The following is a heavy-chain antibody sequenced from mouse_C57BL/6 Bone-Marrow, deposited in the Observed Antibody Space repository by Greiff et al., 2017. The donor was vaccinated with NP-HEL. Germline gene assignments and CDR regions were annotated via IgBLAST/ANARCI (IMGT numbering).Heavy chain of an antibody. Sequence: QVQLKESGPELVKPGASVKISCKASGYAFSSSWMNWVKQRPGKGLEWIGRIYPGDGDTNYNGKFKGKATLTADKSSSTAYMQLSSLTSEDSAVYFCARGSLLAMDYWGQGTSVTVSS. V-gene: IGHV1-82*01. J-gene: IGHJ4*01. D-gene: IGHD6-1*01. CDR3: ARGSLLAMDY. CDR1: GYAFSSSW. CDR2: IYPGDGDT.